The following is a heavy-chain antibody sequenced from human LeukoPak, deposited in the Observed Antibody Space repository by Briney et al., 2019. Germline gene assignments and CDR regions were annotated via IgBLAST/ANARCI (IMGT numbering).Heavy chain of an antibody. CDR2: MFHDGRT. D-gene: IGHD4-17*01. Sequence: GGSLRLSCAVSGFSVNDNYMSWVRQAPGKGLQWVSVMFHDGRTYYADSVKGRFTISRDLARNTLLLQMHSLRADDTAVHYCARTNPVYGDYDYWGQGTLVTVSS. J-gene: IGHJ4*02. CDR1: GFSVNDNY. V-gene: IGHV3-53*01. CDR3: ARTNPVYGDYDY.